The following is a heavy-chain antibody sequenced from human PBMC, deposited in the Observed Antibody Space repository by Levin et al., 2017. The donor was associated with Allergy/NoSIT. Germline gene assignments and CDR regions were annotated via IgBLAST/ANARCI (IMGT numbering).Heavy chain of an antibody. CDR3: AKRLGLLWFRELEGWFDP. J-gene: IGHJ5*02. CDR2: ISGSGGST. Sequence: GGSLRLSCAASGFTFSSYAMSWVRQAPGKGLEWVSAISGSGGSTYYADSVKGRFTISRDNSKNTLYLQMNSLRAEDTAVYYCAKRLGLLWFRELEGWFDPWGQGTLVTVSS. V-gene: IGHV3-23*01. D-gene: IGHD3-10*01. CDR1: GFTFSSYA.